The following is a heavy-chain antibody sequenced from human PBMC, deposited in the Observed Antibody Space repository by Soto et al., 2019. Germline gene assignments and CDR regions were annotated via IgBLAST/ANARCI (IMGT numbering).Heavy chain of an antibody. CDR1: GFDFSDFH. CDR3: AANWNFGLNF. Sequence: KPGGSLRLSCAGSGFDFSDFHISWVRQAPGKGLEWISYISSSLGHTDYADSVKGRFTTSRDNAKSSVFLEMSDLRSDDTAVYYCAANWNFGLNFWGQGTLVTVSS. CDR2: ISSSLGHT. J-gene: IGHJ4*02. D-gene: IGHD1-1*01. V-gene: IGHV3-11*03.